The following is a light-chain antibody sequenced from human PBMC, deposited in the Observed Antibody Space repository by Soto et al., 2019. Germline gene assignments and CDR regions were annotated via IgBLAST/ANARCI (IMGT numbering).Light chain of an antibody. CDR1: QTISSY. J-gene: IGKJ2*01. CDR2: AAS. CDR3: QQSYSTPYT. V-gene: IGKV1-39*01. Sequence: DSQMHQSPASLSASVGDRVTITCRASQTISSYLNRYQQKPGKAPKLLIYAASSLQSGVPSRFSGSGSGTDFTLTISSLHPEDFATYYCQQSYSTPYTFGQVNKLEIK.